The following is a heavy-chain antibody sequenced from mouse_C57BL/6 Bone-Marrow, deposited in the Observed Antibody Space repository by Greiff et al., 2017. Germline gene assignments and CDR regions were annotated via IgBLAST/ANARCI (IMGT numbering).Heavy chain of an antibody. CDR2: FHPNSGST. D-gene: IGHD1-1*02. CDR3: ARGDGSFIAY. Sequence: QVQLQQPGAELVKPGASVKLSCKASGYTFTSYWIHWVKQRPGQGLEWIGMFHPNSGSTNYAEKFKSKATLTVDKSSSTAYMQLSSLTSEDSAVYYCARGDGSFIAYWGQGTLVTVAA. CDR1: GYTFTSYW. J-gene: IGHJ3*01. V-gene: IGHV1-64*01.